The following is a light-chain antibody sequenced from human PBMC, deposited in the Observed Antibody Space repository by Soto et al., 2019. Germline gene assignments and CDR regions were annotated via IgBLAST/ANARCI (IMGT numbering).Light chain of an antibody. V-gene: IGLV1-44*01. J-gene: IGLJ1*01. CDR2: TND. Sequence: QSVLTQPPSASGTPGQTVTISCSGSSSNIGTSSVHWYKHLPGTAPKPLIYTNDQRPSGVPDRFSGSKSGTSASLAISGLQSEDEADYSSAVWVDRLTGHVFGAGTKVTVL. CDR1: SSNIGTSS. CDR3: AVWVDRLTGHV.